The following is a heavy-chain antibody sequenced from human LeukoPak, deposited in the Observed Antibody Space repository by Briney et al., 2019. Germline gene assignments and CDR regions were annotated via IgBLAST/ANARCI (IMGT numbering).Heavy chain of an antibody. CDR1: GGSISGYY. D-gene: IGHD6-13*01. V-gene: IGHV4-59*01. J-gene: IGHJ6*02. Sequence: SETLSLTCTVSGGSISGYYWSWIRQPPGKGLEWIGYIYYTGSTNYNPSLKSRVTISVDTSKNQFSLKLNSVTAADTAVYYCAKISSSIYYGMDVWGQGTTVTVSS. CDR2: IYYTGST. CDR3: AKISSSIYYGMDV.